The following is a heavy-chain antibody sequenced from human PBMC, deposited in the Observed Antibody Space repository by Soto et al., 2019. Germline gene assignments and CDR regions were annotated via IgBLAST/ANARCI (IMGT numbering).Heavy chain of an antibody. CDR3: ARAKVGYCSGGGCQTIYYMDV. CDR1: GGSISSYY. Sequence: PSETLSLTCTVSGGSISSYYWSWIRQPPGKGLEWIGYIYYSGSTNYNPSLKSRVTISVDTSKNQFSLKLSSVTAADTAVYYCARAKVGYCSGGGCQTIYYMDVWGKGTTVTVSS. CDR2: IYYSGST. V-gene: IGHV4-59*01. J-gene: IGHJ6*03. D-gene: IGHD2-15*01.